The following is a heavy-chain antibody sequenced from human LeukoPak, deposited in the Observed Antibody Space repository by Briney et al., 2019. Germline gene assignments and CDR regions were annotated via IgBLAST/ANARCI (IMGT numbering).Heavy chain of an antibody. CDR1: GGSISSGGYY. V-gene: IGHV4-31*03. CDR3: ARAGPIKYYDFWSGCWVSNWFDP. J-gene: IGHJ5*02. Sequence: PSETLSLTCTVSGGSISSGGYYWSWIRQHPGKGLEWIGYIYYSGSTYYNPSLKSRVTISVDTSKNQFSLKLSSVTAADTAVYYCARAGPIKYYDFWSGCWVSNWFDPWGQGTLVTVSS. D-gene: IGHD3-3*01. CDR2: IYYSGST.